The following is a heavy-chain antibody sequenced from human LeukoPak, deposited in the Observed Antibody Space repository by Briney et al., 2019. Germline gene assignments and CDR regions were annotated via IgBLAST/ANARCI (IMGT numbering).Heavy chain of an antibody. CDR3: ARHPFATPFDF. Sequence: SQTLSLTCTVSGGSISSAGYGWSWIRQPPGNGLEWIGYIYHSGDSNCNPSLKSRATVSLDTSKNQVSLRLTSVTAADTAVYYCARHPFATPFDFWGRGTLVTVSS. CDR1: GGSISSAGYG. D-gene: IGHD2-15*01. J-gene: IGHJ4*02. V-gene: IGHV4-61*08. CDR2: IYHSGDS.